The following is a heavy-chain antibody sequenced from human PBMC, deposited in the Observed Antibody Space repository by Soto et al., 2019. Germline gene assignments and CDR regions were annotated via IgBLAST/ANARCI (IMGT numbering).Heavy chain of an antibody. J-gene: IGHJ4*02. CDR1: GYTFTSYY. V-gene: IGHV1-46*03. CDR2: VNPTGGST. Sequence: QVQLVQSGAEVKKPGASVRDSCKASGYTFTSYYIHWVRQAPGQGLEWMAIVNPTGGSTNYAQKFQGRVTVTFDTSTSTVFMELNSLIYEDTALYYCARHLAAGDSWGQGTLVTVSS. D-gene: IGHD6-25*01. CDR3: ARHLAAGDS.